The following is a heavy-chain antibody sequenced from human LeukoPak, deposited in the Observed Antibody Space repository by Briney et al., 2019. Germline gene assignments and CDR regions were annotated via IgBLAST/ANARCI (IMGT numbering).Heavy chain of an antibody. Sequence: SETLSLTCTVSGGSISSHYWSWIRQPPGKGLEWIGYIYYSGSTNYNPSLKSRVTISVDTSKNQFSLKLSSVTAADTAVYYCARYSSWTYYYYYMDVWGKGTTVIVSS. CDR2: IYYSGST. J-gene: IGHJ6*03. D-gene: IGHD6-13*01. CDR1: GGSISSHY. V-gene: IGHV4-59*11. CDR3: ARYSSWTYYYYYMDV.